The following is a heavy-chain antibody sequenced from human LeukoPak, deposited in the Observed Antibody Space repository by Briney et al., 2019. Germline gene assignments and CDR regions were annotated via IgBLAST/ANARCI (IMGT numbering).Heavy chain of an antibody. Sequence: GGSLRLSCAASGFIVSHNYMTWVRQAPGKGLEWISVIYIDGTTYYADSVKGRFTISRDQANNTLYLQVNTLRDEDTAVYYCARGPRYSFYWGQGTLVTVSS. V-gene: IGHV3-53*01. CDR2: IYIDGTT. D-gene: IGHD6-13*01. J-gene: IGHJ4*02. CDR3: ARGPRYSFY. CDR1: GFIVSHNY.